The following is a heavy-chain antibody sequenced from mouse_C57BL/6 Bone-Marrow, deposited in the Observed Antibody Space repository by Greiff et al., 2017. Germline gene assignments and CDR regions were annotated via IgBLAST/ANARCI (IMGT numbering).Heavy chain of an antibody. Sequence: EVMLVESGGGLVQPGGSLKLSCAASGFTFSDYYMYWVRQTPEKRLEWVAYISNGGGSTYYPDTVKGRFPISRDNAKNTLYLQMSRLKSEDTAMYYCARRGGYYSYYAMDYWGQGTSVTVSS. D-gene: IGHD2-3*01. CDR2: ISNGGGST. V-gene: IGHV5-12*01. J-gene: IGHJ4*01. CDR1: GFTFSDYY. CDR3: ARRGGYYSYYAMDY.